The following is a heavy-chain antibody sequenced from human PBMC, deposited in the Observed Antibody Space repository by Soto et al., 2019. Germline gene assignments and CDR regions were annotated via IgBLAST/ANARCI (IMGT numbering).Heavy chain of an antibody. CDR3: AKVVYKRSVNDALDI. D-gene: IGHD1-20*01. CDR2: ITVDGGST. V-gene: IGHV3-23*01. J-gene: IGHJ3*02. Sequence: EAQLLESGGGLVQPGGSLRLSCAASGFTFNTFALTWVRQAPGKGLEWVSSITVDGGSTYYVDSVKGRFTVSRDNSKNTLYLQMDSLRAEDTAVYYCAKVVYKRSVNDALDIWGQGTMVTVSS. CDR1: GFTFNTFA.